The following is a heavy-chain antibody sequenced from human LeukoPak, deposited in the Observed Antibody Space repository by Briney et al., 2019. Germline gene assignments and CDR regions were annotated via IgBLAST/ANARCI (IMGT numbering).Heavy chain of an antibody. CDR3: AREEGGRVVPAATFDY. Sequence: SVKVSCKASGGTFSSYAISWVRQAPGQGLEWMRRIIPILGIANYAQKFQGRVTITADKATSTAYMELSSLRSEDTAVYYCAREEGGRVVPAATFDYWGQGTLVTVSS. V-gene: IGHV1-69*04. CDR2: IIPILGIA. D-gene: IGHD2-2*01. CDR1: GGTFSSYA. J-gene: IGHJ4*02.